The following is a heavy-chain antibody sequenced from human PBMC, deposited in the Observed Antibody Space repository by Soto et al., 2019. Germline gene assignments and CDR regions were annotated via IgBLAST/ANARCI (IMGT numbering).Heavy chain of an antibody. D-gene: IGHD6-19*01. CDR1: GYTFTRYS. V-gene: IGHV1-18*01. J-gene: IGHJ4*02. CDR3: ARDHAGSGWFRFDY. Sequence: QVQLVQSGAEVKKPGASVKVSCKTSGYTFTRYSISWVRQAPGQGLEWMGWISAYNGDTNYAQKLQGRVTMTTDTSTSTASMELRSLRSDDTAMYYCARDHAGSGWFRFDYWGQGTLVTVSS. CDR2: ISAYNGDT.